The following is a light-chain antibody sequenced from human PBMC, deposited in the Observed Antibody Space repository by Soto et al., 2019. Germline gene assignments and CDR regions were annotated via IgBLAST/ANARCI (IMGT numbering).Light chain of an antibody. V-gene: IGKV1-33*01. CDR2: DAS. J-gene: IGKJ5*01. CDR3: QQYDNLPIT. CDR1: QGISNY. Sequence: IRMTHSPSSLSASTGDRVTITCRASQGISNYLNWYQQKPGKAPKLLIYDASNLETGVPSRFSGSGSGTDFTFTISSLQPEDIATYYCQQYDNLPITFGQGTRLEIK.